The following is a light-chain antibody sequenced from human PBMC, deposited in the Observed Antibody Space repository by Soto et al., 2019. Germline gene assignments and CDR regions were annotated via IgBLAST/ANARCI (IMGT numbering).Light chain of an antibody. V-gene: IGKV3-20*01. CDR2: VAS. CDR3: QQYGSSPRT. Sequence: EIVLTQSPGTLSLSPGERATLSCRASQSVSSSYLAWYQQKPGQAPRLLIYVASSRATGIPDRFSGSGSGTDFPLTISRLEPEEFAVYYCQQYGSSPRTFGQGTKLEIK. J-gene: IGKJ2*01. CDR1: QSVSSSY.